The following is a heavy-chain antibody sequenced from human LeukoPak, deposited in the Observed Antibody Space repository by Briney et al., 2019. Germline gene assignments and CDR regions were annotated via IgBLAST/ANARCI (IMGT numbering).Heavy chain of an antibody. CDR3: ARDGSPPRHWIGYFDL. Sequence: GGSQRLSCAASGFTFSSYEMHWVRQAPGKGLEWVSYISGSGSTVYYADSVKGRFTISRDNAKNSLYLQMNSLRAEDTAVYYCARDGSPPRHWIGYFDLWGQGTLVTVSS. J-gene: IGHJ4*02. CDR2: ISGSGSTV. D-gene: IGHD2-2*03. V-gene: IGHV3-48*03. CDR1: GFTFSSYE.